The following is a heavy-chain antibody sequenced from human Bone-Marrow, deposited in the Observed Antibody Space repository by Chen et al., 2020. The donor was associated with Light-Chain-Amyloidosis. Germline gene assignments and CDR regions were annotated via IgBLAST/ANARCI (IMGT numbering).Heavy chain of an antibody. V-gene: IGHV4-38-2*01. CDR2: FYHGGSP. J-gene: IGHJ4*02. CDR3: ASGAVGGTTGF. Sequence: QVLLQQSGPGLVKPSETLSLICAVSGNSISRGYFWGWIRQPPGKGLEWIGVLDFYHGGSPYYSPSLQSRVTITADTAKNQFSLNLTTVPAADTATYYCASGAVGGTTGFWGQGTLVTVSS. D-gene: IGHD1-26*01. CDR1: GNSISRGYF.